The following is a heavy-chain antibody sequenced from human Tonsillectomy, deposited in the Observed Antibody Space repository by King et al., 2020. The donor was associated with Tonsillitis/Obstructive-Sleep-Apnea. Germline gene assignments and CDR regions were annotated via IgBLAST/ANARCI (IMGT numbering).Heavy chain of an antibody. V-gene: IGHV4-59*08. Sequence: QLQESGPGLVKPSETLSLTCTVSGGSISSYYWSWIRQPPGKGLEGIGFIYYSGSTNYNPSLKSRVTISVDTSKNQFSLKLSSVTAADTAVYYCARLEPGYWSGGSCGFDYWGQGTLVTVSS. CDR1: GGSISSYY. CDR3: ARLEPGYWSGGSCGFDY. D-gene: IGHD2-15*01. J-gene: IGHJ4*02. CDR2: IYYSGST.